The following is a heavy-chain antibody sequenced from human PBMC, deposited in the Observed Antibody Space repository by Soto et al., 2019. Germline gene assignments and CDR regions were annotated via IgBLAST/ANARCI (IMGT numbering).Heavy chain of an antibody. Sequence: QVQLQESGPGLVKPSQTLSLTCTVSGGSISSGDYYWSWIRQPPGKGLEWIGYIYYSGSTYYNPSLKSRVTISVDTSKNQFSLKLSSVTAADTAVYYCARASITIFGVVINFDPWGQGPLVTVSS. CDR3: ARASITIFGVVINFDP. J-gene: IGHJ5*02. D-gene: IGHD3-3*01. CDR2: IYYSGST. CDR1: GGSISSGDYY. V-gene: IGHV4-30-4*01.